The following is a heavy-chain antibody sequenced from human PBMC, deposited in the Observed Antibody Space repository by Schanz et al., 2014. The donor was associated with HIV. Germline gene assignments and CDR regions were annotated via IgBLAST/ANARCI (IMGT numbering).Heavy chain of an antibody. V-gene: IGHV3-33*01. CDR2: IWYDGSNK. CDR3: ARALGRFRLYHLDY. CDR1: GFTFSTSG. D-gene: IGHD3-16*01. J-gene: IGHJ4*02. Sequence: VQLVESGGGVVQPGRSLRLSCAASGFTFSTSGMHWVRQVPARGLEWVAMIWYDGSNKFYADSVKSRFTISRDNSKNTLFLQMNSLRAEDTAVYYCARALGRFRLYHLDYWGQGTLVTVSS.